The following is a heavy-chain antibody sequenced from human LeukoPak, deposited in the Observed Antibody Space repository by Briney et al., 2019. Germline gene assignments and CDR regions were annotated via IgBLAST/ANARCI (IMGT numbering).Heavy chain of an antibody. CDR3: ARIRCGHSGSVCYNH. J-gene: IGHJ4*02. Sequence: SETLSLTCGVFGVSINDYYWSWIRQSPGRGLEWIGEISHTEGTRYNPSLESRVTMSVGTSENQLSLKLIFVAAADTAVYYCARIRCGHSGSVCYNHWGLGTLVTVSS. D-gene: IGHD2-21*01. CDR2: ISHTEGT. V-gene: IGHV4-34*01. CDR1: GVSINDYY.